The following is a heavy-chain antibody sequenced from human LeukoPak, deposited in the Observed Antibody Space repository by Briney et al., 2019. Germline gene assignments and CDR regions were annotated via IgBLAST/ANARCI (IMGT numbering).Heavy chain of an antibody. V-gene: IGHV3-7*01. CDR1: GFTFSSYA. J-gene: IGHJ6*02. CDR2: INQDGSEK. CDR3: TRDPEVPMDV. Sequence: GRSLRLSCAASGFTFSSYAMHWVRQAPGKGLEWVANINQDGSEKNYVDSVKGRFTISRDNAKNSLYLQMNSLRAEDTAVYYCTRDPEVPMDVWGQGTTVTVSS.